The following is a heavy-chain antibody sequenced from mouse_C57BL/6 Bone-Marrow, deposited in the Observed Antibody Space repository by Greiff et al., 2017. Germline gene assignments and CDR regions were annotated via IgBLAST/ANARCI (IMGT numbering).Heavy chain of an antibody. CDR3: TPWIYYGNYGPDY. D-gene: IGHD2-1*01. V-gene: IGHV14-4*01. CDR2: IDPENGDT. Sequence: VQLQQSGAELVRPGASVKLSCTASGFNIKDAYMHWVKPRPEQGLEWIGWIDPENGDTEYASKFQGKATITPDTSSNTAYLQLSSLTSEDTAVYYCTPWIYYGNYGPDYWGQGTSVTVSS. J-gene: IGHJ4*01. CDR1: GFNIKDAY.